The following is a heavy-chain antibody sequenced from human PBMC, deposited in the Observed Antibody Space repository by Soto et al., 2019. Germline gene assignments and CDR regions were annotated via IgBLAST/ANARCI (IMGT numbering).Heavy chain of an antibody. CDR3: ARGGLDSGSYYGY. Sequence: QVQLVQSGAEVKKPGSSVKVSCKASGGTFSSYAISWVRQAPGQGLEWMGGIIPIFGTANYAQKFQGRVTIAADESTITAYMELSSLRTEDTSVYYCARGGLDSGSYYGYWGQVTLVIVS. J-gene: IGHJ4*02. CDR1: GGTFSSYA. D-gene: IGHD1-26*01. CDR2: IIPIFGTA. V-gene: IGHV1-69*01.